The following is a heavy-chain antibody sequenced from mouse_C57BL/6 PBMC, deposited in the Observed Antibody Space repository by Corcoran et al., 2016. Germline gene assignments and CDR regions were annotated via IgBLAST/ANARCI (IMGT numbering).Heavy chain of an antibody. J-gene: IGHJ4*01. CDR3: ARKGTGKDAMDY. D-gene: IGHD4-1*01. Sequence: EVQLQQSGPELVKPGASVKISCKASGYTFTDYYMNWVKQRQGKSLEWIGDINPNNGGTSYNQKFKGKATLTVDKSSSTAYMELRSLTSEDSAVYYCARKGTGKDAMDYWGQGTSVTVSS. CDR1: GYTFTDYY. V-gene: IGHV1-26*01. CDR2: INPNNGGT.